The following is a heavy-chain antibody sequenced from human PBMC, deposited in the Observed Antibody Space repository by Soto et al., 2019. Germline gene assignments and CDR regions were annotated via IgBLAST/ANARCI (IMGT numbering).Heavy chain of an antibody. CDR1: GFTFSYYG. V-gene: IGHV3-33*01. CDR3: ARVSTGDTSPNYFDL. CDR2: VWFDGTKE. J-gene: IGHJ4*02. Sequence: QVHLVESGGGVVQPGRSLRLSCAASGFTFSYYGMHWVRQAPGQGLEWVAFVWFDGTKEFYADSVKGRFTISRDNSNHTLYLQMNSLRAEDTALYYCARVSTGDTSPNYFDLWGQGTLVTVSS. D-gene: IGHD4-17*01.